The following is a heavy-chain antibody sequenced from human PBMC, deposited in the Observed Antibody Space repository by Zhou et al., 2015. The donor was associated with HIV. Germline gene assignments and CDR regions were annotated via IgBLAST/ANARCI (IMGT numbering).Heavy chain of an antibody. V-gene: IGHV3-23*01. CDR2: ISATGHGL. CDR1: GFAFNDYA. D-gene: IGHD1-7*01. CDR3: AKDSPQGNFAL. J-gene: IGHJ4*02. Sequence: EVQLLESGGGLVQPGGSLRVSCAASGFAFNDYAMSWVRHGPGQGLEWISGISATGHGLFYANSVKGRFTISRDNSKNTLYLQMNSLRAEDTAVYYCAKDSPQGNFALWGQGTLVTVSS.